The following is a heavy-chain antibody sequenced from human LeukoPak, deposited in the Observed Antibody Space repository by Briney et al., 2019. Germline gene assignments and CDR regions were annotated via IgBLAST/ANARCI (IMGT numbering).Heavy chain of an antibody. J-gene: IGHJ4*02. V-gene: IGHV3-21*01. CDR1: GFTFSSYS. Sequence: GGSLRLSCAASGFTFSSYSVSWVRQAPGKGLEWVSSITSSSSYIYYADSVKGRFTISRDNAKNSLYLQMNSLRAEDTAVYYCGREKAVVGLEGIEYWGQGTLVTVSS. D-gene: IGHD6-19*01. CDR2: ITSSSSYI. CDR3: GREKAVVGLEGIEY.